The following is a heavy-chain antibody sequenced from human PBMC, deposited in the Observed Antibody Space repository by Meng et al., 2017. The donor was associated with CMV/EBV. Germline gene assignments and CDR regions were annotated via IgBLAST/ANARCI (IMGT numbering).Heavy chain of an antibody. CDR3: ARDRGIVVVLGDPWFDP. V-gene: IGHV4-39*07. J-gene: IGHJ5*02. Sequence: QVSGSGRVSPLGALSRACHVAGGFISSISYDGGWIRQPAGKGLEWIGASYYSGITYDRPSLKTRVTRPVDTSSHQFSLKLSSVTAADTAMYYCARDRGIVVVLGDPWFDPWGQGTLVTVSS. CDR1: GGFISSISYD. CDR2: SYYSGIT. D-gene: IGHD2-2*01.